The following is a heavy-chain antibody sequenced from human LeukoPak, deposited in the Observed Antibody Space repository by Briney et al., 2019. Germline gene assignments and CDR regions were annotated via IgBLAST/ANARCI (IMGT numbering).Heavy chain of an antibody. CDR3: ARETYYYYSSGYSARTSPDI. Sequence: SETMSLTCTVSGGSIGSYYWSWIRQPPGKGLEWIGYIYYIGSTNYNPSLKSRVSISLNTSKNQFSLKLSSVTAADTAVYYCARETYYYYSSGYSARTSPDIWGQGKMVTVSS. V-gene: IGHV4-59*01. J-gene: IGHJ3*02. CDR1: GGSIGSYY. D-gene: IGHD3-22*01. CDR2: IYYIGST.